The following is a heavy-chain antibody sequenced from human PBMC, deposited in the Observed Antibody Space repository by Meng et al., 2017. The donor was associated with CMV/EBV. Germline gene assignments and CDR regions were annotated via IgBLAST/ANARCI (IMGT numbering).Heavy chain of an antibody. Sequence: SGPTLVKPTQTLTLTCSFSGFSLSTNGVRVSWIRQPPGKALEWLARIDWDGDKFYSKSLKTRLTMSKGTSKNQVVLTMTHMDPEDTATYYCARIRRGGDWIFDYWGQGILVTVPQ. CDR2: IDWDGDK. J-gene: IGHJ4*02. CDR1: GFSLSTNGVR. CDR3: ARIRRGGDWIFDY. D-gene: IGHD2-21*01. V-gene: IGHV2-70D*14.